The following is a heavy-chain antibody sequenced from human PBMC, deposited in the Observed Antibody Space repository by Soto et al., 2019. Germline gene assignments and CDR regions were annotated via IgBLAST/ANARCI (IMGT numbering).Heavy chain of an antibody. CDR1: GGTFSSYA. V-gene: IGHV1-69*06. CDR2: IIPIFGTA. J-gene: IGHJ6*02. CDR3: ARARYNGNYRTTYYYYGMDV. Sequence: SVKVSCKASGGTFSSYAISWVRQAPGQGLEWMGGIIPIFGTANYAQKFQGRVTITADKSTSTAYMELSSLRSEDTAVYYCARARYNGNYRTTYYYYGMDVWGQGTTVTVSS. D-gene: IGHD1-7*01.